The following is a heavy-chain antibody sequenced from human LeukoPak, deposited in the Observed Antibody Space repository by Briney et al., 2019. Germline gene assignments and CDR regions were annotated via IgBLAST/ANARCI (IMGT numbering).Heavy chain of an antibody. V-gene: IGHV1-69*06. CDR2: IIPIFGTA. Sequence: ASVKVSCKASGGTFSSFAINWVRQAPGQGLEWMGGIIPIFGTANYAQKFQGRVTITADKSTSTAYMELSSLRSEDTAVYYCASEITVTTRPDYYYYYYMDVWGKGTTVTVSS. CDR3: ASEITVTTRPDYYYYYYMDV. D-gene: IGHD4-17*01. CDR1: GGTFSSFA. J-gene: IGHJ6*03.